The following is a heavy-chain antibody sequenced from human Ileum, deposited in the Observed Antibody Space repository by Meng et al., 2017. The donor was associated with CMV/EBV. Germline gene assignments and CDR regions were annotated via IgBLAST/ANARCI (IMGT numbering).Heavy chain of an antibody. Sequence: KASGYTLSGYYFHWVRQAPGQGLEWMGRINPNSGATNYAQKFQGRVTMTRDTSISTAYMELSRLTSDDTAVYYCARVPFGATTSLDYWGQGTLVTVSS. V-gene: IGHV1-2*06. CDR1: GYTLSGYY. D-gene: IGHD1-26*01. CDR2: INPNSGAT. CDR3: ARVPFGATTSLDY. J-gene: IGHJ4*02.